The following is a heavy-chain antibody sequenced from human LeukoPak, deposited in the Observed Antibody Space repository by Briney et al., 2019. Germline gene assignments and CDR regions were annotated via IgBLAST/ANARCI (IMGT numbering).Heavy chain of an antibody. CDR1: GGSISSYY. CDR2: IYYSGST. J-gene: IGHJ4*02. CDR3: ARLAPRRYFDC. V-gene: IGHV4-59*08. Sequence: SETLSLTCTVSGGSISSYYWSWIRQPPGKGLEWIGCIYYSGSTNYNPSLKSRVTISVDTSKNQFSLKLSSVTAADTAVYYCARLAPRRYFDCWGQGTLVTISS. D-gene: IGHD3-9*01.